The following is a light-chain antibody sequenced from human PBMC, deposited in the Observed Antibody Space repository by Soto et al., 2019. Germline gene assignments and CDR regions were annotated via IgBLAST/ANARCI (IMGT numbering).Light chain of an antibody. CDR2: EVT. CDR3: SSYTTSSTYV. J-gene: IGLJ1*01. Sequence: QSGLTQPPSVSVSPGQSITISCTGTSNDVGGYNYVSWYQQHLGKAPKLMIYEVTNRPSGISNRFSGSKSGNTASLTISGLQAEDEADYYCSSYTTSSTYVFGPGAKVTVL. V-gene: IGLV2-14*01. CDR1: SNDVGGYNY.